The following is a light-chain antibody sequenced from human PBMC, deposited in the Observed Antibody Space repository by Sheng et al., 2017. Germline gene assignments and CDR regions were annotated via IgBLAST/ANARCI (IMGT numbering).Light chain of an antibody. CDR2: DAS. V-gene: IGLV7-46*01. J-gene: IGLJ3*02. CDR1: TGAVTSGHY. CDR3: LLSWSASKV. Sequence: QAVVTQEPSLTVSPGGTVTLTCGSSTGAVTSGHYPYWFQQKPGQAPRTLIYDASSKHSWTPARFSGSLLGGKAALTLSGAQPEDEADYYCLLSWSASKVFGGGTKLTVL.